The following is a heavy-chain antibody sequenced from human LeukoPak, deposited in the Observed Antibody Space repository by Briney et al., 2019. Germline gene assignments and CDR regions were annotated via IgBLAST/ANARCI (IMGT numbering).Heavy chain of an antibody. J-gene: IGHJ5*02. CDR3: ARSTAAAGTGWFDP. D-gene: IGHD6-13*01. Sequence: SGNLFLTRTVSCGSNSSYYWGWSPQPPGEGVGGVGYIYYSGSTNYNPSLKSRVTISVDTSKNQFSLKLSSVTAADTAVYYCARSTAAAGTGWFDPWGQGTLVTVSS. V-gene: IGHV4-59*01. CDR1: CGSNSSYY. CDR2: IYYSGST.